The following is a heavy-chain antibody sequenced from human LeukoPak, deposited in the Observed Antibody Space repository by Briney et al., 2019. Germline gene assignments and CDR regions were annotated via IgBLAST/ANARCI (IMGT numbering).Heavy chain of an antibody. CDR3: AKGGQDIVVVPDAPFDY. CDR2: IRSTANGYAT. V-gene: IGHV3-73*01. J-gene: IGHJ4*02. CDR1: GFTFSGSA. Sequence: GGSLRLSCAASGFTFSGSALHWVRQASGKGLEWVGRIRSTANGYATAYAASVKGRFTISRDDSKNTAYLQMNSLRAEDTAVYYCAKGGQDIVVVPDAPFDYWGQGTLVTVSS. D-gene: IGHD2-2*01.